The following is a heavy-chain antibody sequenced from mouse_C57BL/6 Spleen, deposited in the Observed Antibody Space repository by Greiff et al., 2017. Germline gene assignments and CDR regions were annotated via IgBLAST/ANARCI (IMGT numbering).Heavy chain of an antibody. CDR1: GFTFSNYW. V-gene: IGHV6-3*01. CDR2: IRLKSDNYAT. Sequence: DVHLVESGGGLVQPGGSMKLSCVASGFTFSNYWMNWVRQSPEKGLEWVAQIRLKSDNYATHYAESVKGRFTISRDDSKSSVYLQMNNLRAEDTGIYYCTYDYDFAYWGQGTLVTVSA. D-gene: IGHD2-4*01. J-gene: IGHJ3*01. CDR3: TYDYDFAY.